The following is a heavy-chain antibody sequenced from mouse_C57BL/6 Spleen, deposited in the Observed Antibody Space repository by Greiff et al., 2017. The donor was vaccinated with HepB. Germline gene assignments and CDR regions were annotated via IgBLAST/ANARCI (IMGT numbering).Heavy chain of an antibody. Sequence: QVQLKQPGAELVKPGASVKLSCKASGYTFTSYWMHWVKQRPGRGLEWIGRIDPNSGGTKYNEKFKSKATLTVDKPSSTAYMQLSSLTSEDSAVYYCARSGYGSSYVAYWGQGTLVTVSA. V-gene: IGHV1-72*01. CDR2: IDPNSGGT. D-gene: IGHD1-1*01. CDR1: GYTFTSYW. CDR3: ARSGYGSSYVAY. J-gene: IGHJ3*01.